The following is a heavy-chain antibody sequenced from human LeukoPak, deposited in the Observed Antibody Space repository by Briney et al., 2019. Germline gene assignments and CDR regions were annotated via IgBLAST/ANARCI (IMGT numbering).Heavy chain of an antibody. Sequence: GGSLRLSCAASGFTFSSYGMSWVRQAPGKGLEWVSAISGSGGSTFYADSVKGRLTISRDNSKNTLYLQMNSLRAEDTAVYYCAKNIGGFDYWGQGTLVTVSS. D-gene: IGHD4-23*01. CDR3: AKNIGGFDY. V-gene: IGHV3-23*01. J-gene: IGHJ4*02. CDR1: GFTFSSYG. CDR2: ISGSGGST.